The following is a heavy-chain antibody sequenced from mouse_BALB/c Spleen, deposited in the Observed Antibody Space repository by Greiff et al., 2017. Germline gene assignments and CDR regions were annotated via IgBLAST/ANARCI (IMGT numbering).Heavy chain of an antibody. CDR3: ARLLRGNFDV. CDR1: GYSITSGYY. CDR2: ISYDGSN. Sequence: EVQLVESGPGLVKPSQSLSLTCSVTGYSITSGYYWNWIRQFPGNKLEWMGYISYDGSNNYNPSLKNRISITRDTSKNQFFLKLNSVTTEDTATYYCARLLRGNFDVWGAGTTVTVSS. V-gene: IGHV3-6*02. D-gene: IGHD1-1*01. J-gene: IGHJ1*01.